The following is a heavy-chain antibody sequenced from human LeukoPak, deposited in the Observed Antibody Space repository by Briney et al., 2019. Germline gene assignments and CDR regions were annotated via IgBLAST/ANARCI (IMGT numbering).Heavy chain of an antibody. CDR3: ARARARRSWYLDY. CDR1: GGSFSGYY. Sequence: SETLSLTCAVYGGSFSGYYWSWIRQPPGKGLEWIGEINHSGSTNYNPSLKSRVTISVDTSKNQFSLKLSSVTAADTAVYYCARARARRSWYLDYWGQGTLVAVSS. D-gene: IGHD6-13*01. CDR2: INHSGST. V-gene: IGHV4-34*01. J-gene: IGHJ4*02.